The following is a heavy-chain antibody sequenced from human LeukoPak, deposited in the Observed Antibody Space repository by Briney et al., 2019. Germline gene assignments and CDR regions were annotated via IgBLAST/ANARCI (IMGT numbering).Heavy chain of an antibody. CDR2: LSYSGST. CDR3: ATWGNNRSFDY. Sequence: SETLSLTCTVSGDSISSYYWSWIRQPPGKGLEWIGYLSYSGSTNYNPSFKSRVTISVDTSKNQFSLKLNSVTAADTAVYYCATWGNNRSFDYWGQGTLVTVSS. D-gene: IGHD2/OR15-2a*01. V-gene: IGHV4-59*12. J-gene: IGHJ4*02. CDR1: GDSISSYY.